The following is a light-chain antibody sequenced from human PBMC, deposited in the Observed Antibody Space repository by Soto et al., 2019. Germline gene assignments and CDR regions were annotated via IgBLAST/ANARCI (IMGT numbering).Light chain of an antibody. Sequence: EIVMTQSPATLSVSPGERATLSCRASQSVSSNLAWYQQKPGQAPRLLIYGASIRATGIAARFSGSGSGTEFTLTISSLQAEDFAVYYCQQYNNWPFTFGHGTKVDIK. CDR2: GAS. J-gene: IGKJ3*01. V-gene: IGKV3-15*01. CDR1: QSVSSN. CDR3: QQYNNWPFT.